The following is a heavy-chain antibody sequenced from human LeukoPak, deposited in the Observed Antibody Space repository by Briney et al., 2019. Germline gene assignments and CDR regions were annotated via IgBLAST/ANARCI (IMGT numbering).Heavy chain of an antibody. Sequence: GGSLRLSCAASGFTFSSYAMSWVRQAPGKGLEWVSVIYSGGSTYYADSVKGRFTISRDNSKNTLYLQMNSLRAEDTAVYYCARCQRDSSGYYFYYFDYWGQGTLVTVSS. CDR3: ARCQRDSSGYYFYYFDY. CDR1: GFTFSSYA. CDR2: IYSGGST. D-gene: IGHD3-22*01. V-gene: IGHV3-66*02. J-gene: IGHJ4*02.